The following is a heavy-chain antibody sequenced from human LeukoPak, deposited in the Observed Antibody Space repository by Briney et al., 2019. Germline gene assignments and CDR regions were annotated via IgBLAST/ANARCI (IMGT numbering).Heavy chain of an antibody. Sequence: SETLSLTCTVSGGSISPLYWGWIRQPPGKGLEFIGYIYYNGTTNYNPSLRSRVTLSVDTSKNQFSLKLSSVTAADTAVYYCARGGVAAKYYFDYWGPGTLVTVSS. V-gene: IGHV4-59*11. CDR1: GGSISPLY. CDR2: IYYNGTT. D-gene: IGHD3-10*01. J-gene: IGHJ4*02. CDR3: ARGGVAAKYYFDY.